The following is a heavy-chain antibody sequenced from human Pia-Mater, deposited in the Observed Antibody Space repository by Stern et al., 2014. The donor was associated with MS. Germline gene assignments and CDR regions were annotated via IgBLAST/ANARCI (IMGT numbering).Heavy chain of an antibody. CDR1: GYTFTDYF. D-gene: IGHD2-15*01. V-gene: IGHV1-2*06. Sequence: VQLEESGAEVKKPGASVTISCKASGYTFTDYFMHWMRQAPGQGPEWMGRVNPRSGVTLYAKKFEGRVTMSRDKSISTAYLELTNLTSDDAAVYYCATRRGCSGGSCSSRSLDYWGQGTLVSVSS. CDR3: ATRRGCSGGSCSSRSLDY. CDR2: VNPRSGVT. J-gene: IGHJ4*02.